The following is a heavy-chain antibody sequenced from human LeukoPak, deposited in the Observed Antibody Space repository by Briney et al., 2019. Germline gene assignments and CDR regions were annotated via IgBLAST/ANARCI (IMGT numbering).Heavy chain of an antibody. CDR1: GFTFSNAW. V-gene: IGHV3-15*07. CDR2: IKSKTDGGTT. Sequence: GGSLRLSCAASGFTFSNAWMNWVRQAPGKGLEWVGRIKSKTDGGTTDYAAPVKGRFTISRDDSKNTLYLQMSSLKTEDTAVYYCAKDGHDSSGYYTDYWGQGTLVTVSS. D-gene: IGHD3-22*01. J-gene: IGHJ4*02. CDR3: AKDGHDSSGYYTDY.